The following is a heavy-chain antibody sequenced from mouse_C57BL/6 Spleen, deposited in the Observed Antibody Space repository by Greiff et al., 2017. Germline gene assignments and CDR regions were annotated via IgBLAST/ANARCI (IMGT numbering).Heavy chain of an antibody. J-gene: IGHJ4*01. CDR3: ARWGVTTDGYYAMDY. Sequence: VQLQQSGPELVKPGASVKISCKASGYAFSSSWMNWVKQRPGKGLEWIGRIYPGDGDTNYNGKFKGKATLTADKSSSTAYMQLSSLTSEDSAVYFCARWGVTTDGYYAMDYWGQGTSVTVSS. V-gene: IGHV1-82*01. CDR1: GYAFSSSW. D-gene: IGHD2-2*01. CDR2: IYPGDGDT.